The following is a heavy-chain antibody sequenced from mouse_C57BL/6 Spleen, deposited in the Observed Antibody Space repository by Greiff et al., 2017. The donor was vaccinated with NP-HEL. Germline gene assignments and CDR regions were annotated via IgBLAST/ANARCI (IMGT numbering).Heavy chain of an antibody. CDR1: GYTFTDYY. V-gene: IGHV1-19*01. Sequence: VQLQQSGPVLVKPGASVKMSCKASGYTFTDYYMNWVKQSHGKSLEWIGVINPYNGGTSYNQKFKGKATLTVDKSSSTAYMELNSLTSEDSAVYYCARSEAPDAMDYWGQGTSVTVSS. CDR3: ARSEAPDAMDY. J-gene: IGHJ4*01. CDR2: INPYNGGT.